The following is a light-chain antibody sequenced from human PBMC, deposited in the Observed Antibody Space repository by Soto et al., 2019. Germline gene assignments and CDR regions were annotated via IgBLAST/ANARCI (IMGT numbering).Light chain of an antibody. Sequence: EFVFTQSPGTLSLSPGERFTLSCMASQSISINSFAWYQQNPGQAPRLLIYGESSRATGIPDRFSGSGSGTDFTLTISGLEPEDFAVYFCQQYYHWWTFGPGTQVDIK. V-gene: IGKV3-20*01. CDR1: QSISINS. CDR3: QQYYHWWT. CDR2: GES. J-gene: IGKJ1*01.